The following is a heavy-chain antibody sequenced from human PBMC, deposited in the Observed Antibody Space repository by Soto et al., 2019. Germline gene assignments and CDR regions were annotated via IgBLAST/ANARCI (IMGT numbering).Heavy chain of an antibody. CDR1: GGSISSYY. Sequence: PSATLSLTCTVSGGSISSYYWSWIRQPPGKGLEWIGYIYYSGSTNYNPSLKSRVTISVDTSKNQFSLKLSSVTAADTAVYYCVRVHYDFWSGYPTGAFDICGQGTMVTVSS. CDR3: VRVHYDFWSGYPTGAFDI. CDR2: IYYSGST. V-gene: IGHV4-59*01. D-gene: IGHD3-3*01. J-gene: IGHJ3*02.